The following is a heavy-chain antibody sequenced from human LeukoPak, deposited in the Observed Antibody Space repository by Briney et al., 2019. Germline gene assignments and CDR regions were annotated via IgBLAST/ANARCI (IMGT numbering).Heavy chain of an antibody. CDR2: INHSGST. CDR3: ARRGRGYYYGSGAGYFDY. D-gene: IGHD3-10*01. Sequence: SETLSLTCAVYGGSFSGYYWSWIRQPPGKGLEWIGEINHSGSTNYNPSLKSRVTISVDTSKNQFSLKLSSVTAADTAVYYCARRGRGYYYGSGAGYFDYWGQGTLVTVSS. CDR1: GGSFSGYY. V-gene: IGHV4-34*01. J-gene: IGHJ4*02.